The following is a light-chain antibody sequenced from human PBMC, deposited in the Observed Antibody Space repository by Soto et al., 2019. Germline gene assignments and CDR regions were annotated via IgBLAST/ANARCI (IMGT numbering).Light chain of an antibody. Sequence: QSALTQPRSVSGSPGQSITISCTGTSSDVGGYNFVSWYQQHPGKAPKLMIYEVTNRPSGVSSRFSGSKSGNTASLTISGLQAEDEADYYCASYTSSSTLVFGGGTKLTVL. CDR1: SSDVGGYNF. J-gene: IGLJ2*01. CDR2: EVT. V-gene: IGLV2-14*01. CDR3: ASYTSSSTLV.